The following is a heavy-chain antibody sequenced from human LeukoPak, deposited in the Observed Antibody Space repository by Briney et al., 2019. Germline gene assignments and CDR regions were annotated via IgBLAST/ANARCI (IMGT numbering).Heavy chain of an antibody. CDR3: ARGPPYLYYYGSGDFDY. D-gene: IGHD3-10*01. CDR2: ISAYNGNT. CDR1: GYTFTSYG. J-gene: IGHJ4*02. V-gene: IGHV1-18*01. Sequence: GASVKVSCKASGYTFTSYGISWVRQAPGQGLEWMGWISAYNGNTDYAQKLQGRVTMTTDTSTSTAYMELRSLRSDDTAVYYCARGPPYLYYYGSGDFDYWGQGTLVTVSS.